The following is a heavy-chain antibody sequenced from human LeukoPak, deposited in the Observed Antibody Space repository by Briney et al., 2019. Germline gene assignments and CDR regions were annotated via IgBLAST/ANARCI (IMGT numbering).Heavy chain of an antibody. CDR3: ARHDGGVDMGAFDI. V-gene: IGHV4-59*08. CDR2: IYYSGST. Sequence: PSETLSLTCTVSGGSISSYYWSWIRQPPGKGLEWIGYIYYSGSTNYNPSLKSRVTISVDTSKNQFSLKLSSVTAADTAVYYCARHDGGVDMGAFDIWGQGTMVTVSS. J-gene: IGHJ3*02. CDR1: GGSISSYY. D-gene: IGHD5-12*01.